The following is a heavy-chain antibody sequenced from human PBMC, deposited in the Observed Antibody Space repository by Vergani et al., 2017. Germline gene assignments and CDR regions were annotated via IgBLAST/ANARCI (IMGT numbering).Heavy chain of an antibody. CDR1: GFTFSSYG. Sequence: QVQLVESGGGVVQPGRSLRLSCAASGFTFSSYGMHWVRQAPGKGLEWVAVIWYDGSNKYYADSVKGRFTISRDNSKNTLYLQMNSLRAEDTAVYYCASADIVVVPAGLSYMDVWGKGTTVTVSS. CDR2: IWYDGSNK. J-gene: IGHJ6*03. V-gene: IGHV3-33*01. D-gene: IGHD2-2*01. CDR3: ASADIVVVPAGLSYMDV.